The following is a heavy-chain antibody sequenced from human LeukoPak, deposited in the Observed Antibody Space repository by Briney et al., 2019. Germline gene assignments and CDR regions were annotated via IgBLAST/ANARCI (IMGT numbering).Heavy chain of an antibody. V-gene: IGHV3-48*03. D-gene: IGHD6-19*01. CDR3: ARVPGSSGWNYYFVY. Sequence: GGSLRLSCAASGVTFSSYEMNWVRQAPGKGLEWVSYISSGGNTVHYADSVKGRFPISRDNTKNSLYLQMNSLRAEDTAVYYCARVPGSSGWNYYFVYWGEGPLVTVSS. J-gene: IGHJ4*02. CDR1: GVTFSSYE. CDR2: ISSGGNTV.